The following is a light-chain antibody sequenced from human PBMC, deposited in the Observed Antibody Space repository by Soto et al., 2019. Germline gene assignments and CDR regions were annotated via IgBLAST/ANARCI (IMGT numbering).Light chain of an antibody. V-gene: IGLV2-14*03. J-gene: IGLJ2*01. CDR1: SSDVGGYNY. Sequence: QSALTQPASVSGSPGQSITISCTGTSSDVGGYNYVSWYQQHPGEAPKLMIYDVTNRPSGVSNRFSGSKSGNTASLTISGLQAEDVADYYCSSSTSSTTRAVFGGGTKLTVL. CDR2: DVT. CDR3: SSSTSSTTRAV.